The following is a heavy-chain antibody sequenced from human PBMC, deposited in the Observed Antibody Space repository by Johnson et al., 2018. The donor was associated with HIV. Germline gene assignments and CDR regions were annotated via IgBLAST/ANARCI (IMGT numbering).Heavy chain of an antibody. Sequence: VPLVESGGGLIQPGGSLRLSCAASGFTVRSNYMSWVRQAPGKGLEWVSVIYSGGSTGYADSVKGRFTISRDNAKNSLYLQMNSLRAEDTAVYYCAREVAGDYGDSPGAFDIWGQGTMVTVSS. CDR2: IYSGGST. V-gene: IGHV3-53*01. D-gene: IGHD4-17*01. J-gene: IGHJ3*02. CDR1: GFTVRSNY. CDR3: AREVAGDYGDSPGAFDI.